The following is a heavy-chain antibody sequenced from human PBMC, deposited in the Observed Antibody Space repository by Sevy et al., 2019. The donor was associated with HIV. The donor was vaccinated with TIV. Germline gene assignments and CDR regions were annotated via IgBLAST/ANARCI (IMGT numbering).Heavy chain of an antibody. CDR2: ISNSGSTI. CDR1: GFTFSSYE. J-gene: IGHJ4*02. CDR3: ARDLPPSATTVPHFDY. Sequence: GGSLRLSCTASGFTFSSYEMNWVCQAPGKGLEWVSYISNSGSTIHYSDSVKGLFTISRDNAKNSLYLQMNSLRAEDTAVYYCARDLPPSATTVPHFDYWGRGTLVTVSS. D-gene: IGHD4-17*01. V-gene: IGHV3-48*03.